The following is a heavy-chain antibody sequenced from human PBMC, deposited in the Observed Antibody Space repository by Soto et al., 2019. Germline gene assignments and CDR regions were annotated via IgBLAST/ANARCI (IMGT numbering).Heavy chain of an antibody. CDR3: AWEGKPFSKNWLDS. Sequence: SETPSLSCTVSGGSMRSYDWCWIRQPPGKGLELIGNIYYSGSTDYNPSLKSEVTISVDTSKNPFSLKLSAVTAEYTYVKYSAWEGKPFSKNWLDSWGQGTLVAVSS. CDR2: IYYSGST. V-gene: IGHV4-59*12. J-gene: IGHJ5*01. CDR1: GGSMRSYD. D-gene: IGHD3-3*01.